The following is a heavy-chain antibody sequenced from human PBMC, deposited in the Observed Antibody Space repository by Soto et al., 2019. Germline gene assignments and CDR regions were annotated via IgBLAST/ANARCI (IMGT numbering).Heavy chain of an antibody. D-gene: IGHD3-10*01. J-gene: IGHJ5*02. V-gene: IGHV4-30-2*01. Sequence: SETLSLTCAVSGGSISSGGYSWSWIRQPPGKGLEWIGYIYHSGSTYYNPSLKSRVTISVDRSKNQFSLKLSSVTAADTAVYYCARGHMVRGVIRFVYNWFDPWGQGTLVTVSS. CDR3: ARGHMVRGVIRFVYNWFDP. CDR1: GGSISSGGYS. CDR2: IYHSGST.